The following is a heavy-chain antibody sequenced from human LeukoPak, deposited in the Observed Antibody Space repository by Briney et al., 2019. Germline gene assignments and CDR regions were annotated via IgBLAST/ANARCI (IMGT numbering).Heavy chain of an antibody. Sequence: ASVKVSCKASGYTFTSYYMHWVRQAPGQGLEWMGWINTNTGNPTYAQGFTGRFVFSLDTSVSTAYLQISSLKAEDTAVYYCARDQQLWLLFDAFDIWGQGTMVTVSS. V-gene: IGHV7-4-1*02. CDR3: ARDQQLWLLFDAFDI. CDR2: INTNTGNP. CDR1: GYTFTSYY. J-gene: IGHJ3*02. D-gene: IGHD5-18*01.